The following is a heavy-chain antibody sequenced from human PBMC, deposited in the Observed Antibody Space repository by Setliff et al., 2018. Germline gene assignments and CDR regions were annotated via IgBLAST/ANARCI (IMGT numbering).Heavy chain of an antibody. J-gene: IGHJ4*02. CDR3: LRLVRYCSRTSCQRTSGDEV. CDR1: GYTFTNSI. Sequence: ASVKVSCKASGYTFTNSIITWVRQAPGQGLEWMGWINNYNFNTNYAQKLQGRVTMTTDTSTNMAYLELRGLRSDDTAAYYCLRLVRYCSRTSCQRTSGDEVWGQGTLVTVSS. V-gene: IGHV1-18*04. D-gene: IGHD2-8*01. CDR2: INNYNFNT.